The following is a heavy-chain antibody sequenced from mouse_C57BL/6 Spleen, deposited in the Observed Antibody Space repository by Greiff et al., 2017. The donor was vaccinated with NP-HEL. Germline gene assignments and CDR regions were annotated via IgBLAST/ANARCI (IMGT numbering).Heavy chain of an antibody. CDR3: ARPAHYYAMDY. Sequence: EVQLVESGGGLVKPGGSLKLSCAASGFTFSSYTMSWVRQTPEKRLEWVATISGGGGNTYYPDSVKGRFTISRDNAKNTLYLQMSSLRSEDTALYYCARPAHYYAMDYWGQGTSVTVSS. J-gene: IGHJ4*01. V-gene: IGHV5-9*01. CDR1: GFTFSSYT. CDR2: ISGGGGNT.